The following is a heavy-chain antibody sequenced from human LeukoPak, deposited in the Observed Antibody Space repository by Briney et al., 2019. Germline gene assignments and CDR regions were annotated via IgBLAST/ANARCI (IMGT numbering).Heavy chain of an antibody. CDR3: ARGRLERRVGFFY. CDR2: INPNSGGT. J-gene: IGHJ4*02. V-gene: IGHV1-2*02. D-gene: IGHD1-1*01. Sequence: ASVKVSCKASGYTFPGYYMHWVRQPPGKGREWMGWINPNSGGTNYAQKFQGRVTMTRETSISTAYMELGRLRSDDRAVYYWARGRLERRVGFFYWGQGTLVTVSS. CDR1: GYTFPGYY.